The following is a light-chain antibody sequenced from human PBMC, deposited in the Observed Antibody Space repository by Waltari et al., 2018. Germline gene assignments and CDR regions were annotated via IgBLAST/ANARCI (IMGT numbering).Light chain of an antibody. Sequence: AVQMTQSPSSLSASVGDRVTITCRTSQNIGIDLGWYQQKPGKAPKLLIFDASNLQSGVPSRFSGRRSGTDFTLTISRLEPEDFAVYYCQQYGSSVTFGGGTKLEIK. CDR1: QNIGID. CDR3: QQYGSSVT. CDR2: DAS. V-gene: IGKV1-6*01. J-gene: IGKJ4*01.